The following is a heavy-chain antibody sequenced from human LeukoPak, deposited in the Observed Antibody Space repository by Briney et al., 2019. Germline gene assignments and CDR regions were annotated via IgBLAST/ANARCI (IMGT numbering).Heavy chain of an antibody. V-gene: IGHV4-30-2*01. D-gene: IGHD3-22*01. CDR3: ASVYYYGSSGFFDY. CDR1: GGSISSGGYS. CDR2: IYHSGST. J-gene: IGHJ4*02. Sequence: SETLSLTCAVSGGSISSGGYSWSWIRQPPGKGLVWFGYIYHSGSTYYNPSLKSRVPISVDRSKNQFSLKLGSVTAADAAEYYCASVYYYGSSGFFDYWGQGNGVTVSA.